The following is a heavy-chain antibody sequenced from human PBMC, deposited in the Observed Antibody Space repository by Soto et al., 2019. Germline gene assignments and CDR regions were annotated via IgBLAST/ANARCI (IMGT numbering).Heavy chain of an antibody. V-gene: IGHV6-1*01. Sequence: SQTLSLTCAISVDSVSSHSAAWNWIRQSPSRGLEWLGRTYYRSKWYNDYAVSVKSRIIINPDTSKNQVSLQLNSVTPEDTAVYYCARDDHCSGGSCYNLADYWGQGTLVTVSS. CDR1: VDSVSSHSAA. D-gene: IGHD2-15*01. CDR2: TYYRSKWYN. J-gene: IGHJ4*02. CDR3: ARDDHCSGGSCYNLADY.